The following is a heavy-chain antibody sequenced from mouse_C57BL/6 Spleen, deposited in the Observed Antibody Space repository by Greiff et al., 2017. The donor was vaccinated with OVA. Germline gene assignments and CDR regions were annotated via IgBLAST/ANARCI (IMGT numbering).Heavy chain of an antibody. Sequence: QVQLQQSGPGLVQPSQSLSITCTVSGFSLTSYGVHWVRQSPGKGLEWLGVIWSGGSTDYNAAFISRLSISKDNSKIQVFFKMNSLQADDTAIYYCARKGLWYFEVWGTGTTVTVSS. CDR3: ARKGLWYFEV. CDR1: GFSLTSYG. V-gene: IGHV2-2*01. J-gene: IGHJ1*03. CDR2: IWSGGST.